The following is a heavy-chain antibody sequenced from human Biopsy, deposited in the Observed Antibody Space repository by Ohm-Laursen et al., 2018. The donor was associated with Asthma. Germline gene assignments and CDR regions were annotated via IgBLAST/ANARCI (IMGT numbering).Heavy chain of an antibody. D-gene: IGHD2-2*01. J-gene: IGHJ4*02. V-gene: IGHV1-69*13. CDR2: INSVFGTT. CDR3: ARKAGSCISRTCYSLDF. Sequence: ASVKVSCKPLGGTFNTYVIGWVRQAPGQRLEWMGWINSVFGTTTYPQKFQDRVTITADDSTSTVYMELSSLRSEDTAVYYCARKAGSCISRTCYSLDFWGQGTLVTVSS. CDR1: GGTFNTYV.